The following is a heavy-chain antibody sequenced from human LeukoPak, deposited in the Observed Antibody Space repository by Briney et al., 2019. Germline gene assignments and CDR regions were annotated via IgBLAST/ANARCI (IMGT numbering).Heavy chain of an antibody. CDR1: GFTFSTYW. CDR2: IKQDGSEK. J-gene: IGHJ4*02. V-gene: IGHV3-7*01. CDR3: AREGYGDYSHDY. D-gene: IGHD4-17*01. Sequence: PGGSLRLSCVASGFTFSTYWMTWDRQAPGKGLEWVANIKQDGSEKYYVDSVKGRFTISRDNAKNSLYLQMNSLRAEDTAVYYCAREGYGDYSHDYWGQGTLVTVSS.